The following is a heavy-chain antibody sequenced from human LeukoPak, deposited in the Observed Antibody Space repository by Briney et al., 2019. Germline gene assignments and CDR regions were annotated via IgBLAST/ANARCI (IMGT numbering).Heavy chain of an antibody. V-gene: IGHV4-39*02. D-gene: IGHD4-17*01. CDR1: GGSLSIGTYY. Sequence: SETLSLTCTVSGGSLSIGTYYWGWIRQPPGKGLEWLGTVFYGGTPYYNPSLKSRATISVDTSKNHFSLGMSSMSGADTAVYYCARLDSGDYFFDYWGQGGLVTVSS. CDR2: VFYGGTP. J-gene: IGHJ4*02. CDR3: ARLDSGDYFFDY.